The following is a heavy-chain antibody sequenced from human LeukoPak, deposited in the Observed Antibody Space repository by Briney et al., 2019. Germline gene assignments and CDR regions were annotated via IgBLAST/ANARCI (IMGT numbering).Heavy chain of an antibody. CDR2: IYYSGST. Sequence: NPSETLSLTCTVSGGSISSYYWGWIRQPPGKGLEWIGSIYYSGSTYYNPSLKSRVTISVDTSKNQFSLKLSSVTAADTAVYYCARGDAAAVYFDYWGQGTLVTVSS. CDR3: ARGDAAAVYFDY. J-gene: IGHJ4*02. D-gene: IGHD6-13*01. CDR1: GGSISSYY. V-gene: IGHV4-39*07.